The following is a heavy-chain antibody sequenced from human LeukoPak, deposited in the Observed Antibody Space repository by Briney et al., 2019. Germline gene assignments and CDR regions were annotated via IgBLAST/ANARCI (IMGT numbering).Heavy chain of an antibody. CDR1: GGSINGYY. CDR3: ARGIAAASERAFDI. J-gene: IGHJ3*02. V-gene: IGHV4-59*12. D-gene: IGHD6-13*01. CDR2: IFYNGNT. Sequence: PSETLSLTCSVSGGSINGYYWSWIRQPPGKGLEWIGYIFYNGNTNYNPSLTSRVTMSLDASKNQVSLKLSSVTAADTAVYYCARGIAAASERAFDIWGQGTMVTVSS.